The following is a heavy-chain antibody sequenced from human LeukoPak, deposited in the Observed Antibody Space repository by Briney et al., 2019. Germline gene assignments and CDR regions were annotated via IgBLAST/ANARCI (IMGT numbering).Heavy chain of an antibody. Sequence: ASMKVSCKVSGYTLTELSMHWVRQAPGKGLEWMGGFDPEDGETIYAQKFQGRVTMTEDTSIDTAYMELSSLRSEDTAVYYCATDLAVAGPFDYWGQGTLVTVSS. CDR2: FDPEDGET. CDR3: ATDLAVAGPFDY. D-gene: IGHD6-19*01. CDR1: GYTLTELS. J-gene: IGHJ4*02. V-gene: IGHV1-24*01.